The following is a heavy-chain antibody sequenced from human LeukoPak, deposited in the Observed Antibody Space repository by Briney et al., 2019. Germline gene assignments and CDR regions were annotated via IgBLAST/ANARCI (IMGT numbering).Heavy chain of an antibody. V-gene: IGHV4-38-2*02. CDR1: GDSISSGSY. Sequence: LETLSLTCTVSGDSISSGSYWGWIRPPPGKGLEWIASIYHSGTTYYSPSLKSRVTLSVDTSKNQFSLTLSSVTAADTAVYYCARHLDTAMATDAFDIWGQGTMVTVSS. CDR3: ARHLDTAMATDAFDI. CDR2: IYHSGTT. D-gene: IGHD5-18*01. J-gene: IGHJ3*02.